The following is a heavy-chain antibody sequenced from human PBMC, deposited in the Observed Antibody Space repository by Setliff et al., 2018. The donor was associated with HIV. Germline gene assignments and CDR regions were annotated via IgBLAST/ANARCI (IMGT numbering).Heavy chain of an antibody. CDR1: GFTFSRYG. CDR2: IRYDATDK. CDR3: AKDPNSSWHVGFYNYGMNV. J-gene: IGHJ6*02. Sequence: GGSLRLSCAASGFTFSRYGMHWVRQAPGKGLEWVASIRYDATDKYYAESVRGRFTISRDYSRNTLYLQMNSLRAEDSAVYYCAKDPNSSWHVGFYNYGMNVWGQGTTVTVSS. V-gene: IGHV3-30*02. D-gene: IGHD6-13*01.